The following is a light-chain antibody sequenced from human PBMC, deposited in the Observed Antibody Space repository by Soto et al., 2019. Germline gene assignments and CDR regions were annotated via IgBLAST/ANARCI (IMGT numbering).Light chain of an antibody. CDR2: LNSAGSH. V-gene: IGLV4-69*01. CDR1: SGHINYA. J-gene: IGLJ2*01. Sequence: QSVLTQSPSASASLGPSVTLTCTLSSGHINYAIAWHQQQPEKGPRFLLKLNSAGSHSKGDGIPDRFSGSSSGAERFLTISTLQSEYEADYYYQTGVNGIHIFGGGTKLTVL. CDR3: QTGVNGIHI.